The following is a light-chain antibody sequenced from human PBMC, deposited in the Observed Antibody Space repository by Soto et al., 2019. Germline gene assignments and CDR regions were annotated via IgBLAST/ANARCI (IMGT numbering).Light chain of an antibody. Sequence: DIQMTQSPSTLSASVGDRVTITCRASQSISSWLAWYQQKPGKAPKLLIYDASSLESGVPSGFSGSGSGTELTLTISSLQPDDFATYYCQQYNSYSWTFGQGTKVEIK. CDR1: QSISSW. V-gene: IGKV1-5*01. J-gene: IGKJ1*01. CDR3: QQYNSYSWT. CDR2: DAS.